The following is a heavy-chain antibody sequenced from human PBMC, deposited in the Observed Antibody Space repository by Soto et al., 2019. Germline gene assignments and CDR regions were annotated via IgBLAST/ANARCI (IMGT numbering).Heavy chain of an antibody. CDR3: AHAGDFDLLSFAR. CDR1: GFSLTTTRMG. D-gene: IGHD3-16*01. J-gene: IGHJ4*02. Sequence: QITLKESGPPLVRPAQTLTLTCAFSGFSLTTTRMGVAWIRQPPGKALESLALIYWDDDKRYSPSLKNRLTVSKDTSTNRVVLTITNISPDDTGTYFCAHAGDFDLLSFARWGPGTLVTVSS. CDR2: IYWDDDK. V-gene: IGHV2-5*02.